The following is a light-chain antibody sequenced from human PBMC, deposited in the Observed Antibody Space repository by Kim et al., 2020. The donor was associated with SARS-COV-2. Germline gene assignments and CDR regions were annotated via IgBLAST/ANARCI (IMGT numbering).Light chain of an antibody. CDR2: TDS. CDR1: YIGSKN. Sequence: SYELTQPLSVSVALGQTARITCGGNYIGSKNVHWYQQKPGQAPVLVIYTDSNRPSGIPERFSGSNSGNTATLTISRAQAGDEADYYCQVWDSSIHVVFGGGTQLTVL. J-gene: IGLJ2*01. V-gene: IGLV3-9*01. CDR3: QVWDSSIHVV.